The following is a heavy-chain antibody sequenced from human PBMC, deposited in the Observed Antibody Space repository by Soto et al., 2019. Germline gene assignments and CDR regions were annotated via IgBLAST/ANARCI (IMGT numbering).Heavy chain of an antibody. CDR2: IRQDGNEK. Sequence: EGQLVESGGDLVRPGGSLRLSCAASGFMFSSYWMSWVRQAPGKGLEWVANIRQDGNEKYYVDSVKGRFTISRDNAKNSLYLQMSSLRDEDTAVYYCWRGGRSFDPWGQGTLVTVSS. CDR3: WRGGRSFDP. CDR1: GFMFSSYW. J-gene: IGHJ5*02. V-gene: IGHV3-7*01.